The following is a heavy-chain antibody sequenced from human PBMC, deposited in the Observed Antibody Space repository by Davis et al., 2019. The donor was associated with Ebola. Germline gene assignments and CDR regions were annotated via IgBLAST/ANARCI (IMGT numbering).Heavy chain of an antibody. CDR1: GGSISRGGSY. V-gene: IGHV4-31*03. CDR3: ARDLRYDSSGYDYYFYMDV. J-gene: IGHJ6*03. D-gene: IGHD3-22*01. Sequence: PSETLSLTCTASGGSISRGGSYWTWIRQHPGKGLKWIGYIYYSGSTYYKPSLKSRVTISLDTSKNQFSLNLYSVTAADTAVYYCARDLRYDSSGYDYYFYMDVWGKGTTVTVSS. CDR2: IYYSGST.